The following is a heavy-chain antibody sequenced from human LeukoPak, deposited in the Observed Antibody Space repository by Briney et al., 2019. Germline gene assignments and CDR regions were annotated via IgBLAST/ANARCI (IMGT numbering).Heavy chain of an antibody. V-gene: IGHV4-34*01. Sequence: SETLSLTCAVYGGSFSGYYWSWIRQPPGKGLEWIGEINHSGSTNYNPSLKSRVTMSVDTSKNQFSLKLSSVTAADTAVYYCARGPNIAVAGDHFDYWGQGTLVTVSS. CDR1: GGSFSGYY. CDR2: INHSGST. CDR3: ARGPNIAVAGDHFDY. D-gene: IGHD6-19*01. J-gene: IGHJ4*02.